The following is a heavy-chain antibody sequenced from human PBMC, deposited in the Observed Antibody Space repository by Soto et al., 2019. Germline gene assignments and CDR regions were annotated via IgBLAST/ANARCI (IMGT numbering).Heavy chain of an antibody. Sequence: GASVKVSCKTSRYIFTGYYMHWLRQAPGQGLEWMGWINPNSGDTNYAQRFKGRVSMTSDTSINTAYLELSSLRPGDTAVFFCARSHSAYHYHAMDAWGQGTTVTVS. CDR3: ARSHSAYHYHAMDA. J-gene: IGHJ6*02. CDR1: RYIFTGYY. V-gene: IGHV1-2*02. CDR2: INPNSGDT.